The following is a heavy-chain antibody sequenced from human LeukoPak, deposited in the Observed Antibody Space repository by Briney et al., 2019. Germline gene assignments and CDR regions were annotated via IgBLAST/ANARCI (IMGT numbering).Heavy chain of an antibody. V-gene: IGHV1-2*02. J-gene: IGHJ6*02. CDR1: GYTFTGYY. Sequence: ASVKVSCKASGYTFTGYYMHWVRQAPGQGLERMGWINPNSGGTNYAQKFQGGVTMTRDTSISTAYMELSRLRSDDTAVYYCARDSIAAAGTDPFYYYYYGMDVWGQGTTVTVPS. D-gene: IGHD6-13*01. CDR3: ARDSIAAAGTDPFYYYYYGMDV. CDR2: INPNSGGT.